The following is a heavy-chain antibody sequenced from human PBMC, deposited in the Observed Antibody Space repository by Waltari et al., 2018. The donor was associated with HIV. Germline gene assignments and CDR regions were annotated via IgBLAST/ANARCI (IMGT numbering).Heavy chain of an antibody. V-gene: IGHV3-74*01. D-gene: IGHD1-26*01. CDR1: GFTFSLYW. Sequence: EVQLVESGGGLVQPGGSLRLSCVASGFTFSLYWMHWSRQAPGKGLVWISRINSDGSSTSYSDSVKGRFTISRDNDKNTVYLEMNSLRAEDMALYYCARGSRRDRWDVTDSDWGQGTLVTVSS. J-gene: IGHJ4*02. CDR2: INSDGSST. CDR3: ARGSRRDRWDVTDSD.